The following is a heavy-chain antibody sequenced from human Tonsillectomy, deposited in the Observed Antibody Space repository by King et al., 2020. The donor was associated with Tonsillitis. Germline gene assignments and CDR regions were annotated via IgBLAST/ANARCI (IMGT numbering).Heavy chain of an antibody. CDR2: INPSGGST. CDR1: GYTFTSYY. D-gene: IGHD3-3*02. CDR3: ARGGAFLGWYYYYGMDG. Sequence: QLVQSGAEVKKPGASVKVSCKASGYTFTSYYIHWVRQAPGQGLEWMAIINPSGGSTSYAQKFQGRVTMTRDTSTSTVYMELSSLRSEDTAVYYCARGGAFLGWYYYYGMDGWGQGTTVTVSS. J-gene: IGHJ6*02. V-gene: IGHV1-46*01.